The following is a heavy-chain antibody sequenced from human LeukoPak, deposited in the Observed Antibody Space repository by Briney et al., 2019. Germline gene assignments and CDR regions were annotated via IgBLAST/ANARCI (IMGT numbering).Heavy chain of an antibody. D-gene: IGHD3-10*01. CDR1: GYTFTSYA. V-gene: IGHV1-3*01. J-gene: IGHJ4*02. CDR2: INAGNGNT. Sequence: GASVKVSCTASGYTFTSYAMHWVRQAPGQRLEWMGWINAGNGNTKYSQKFQGRVTVTRDTSASTAYMELSSLRSEDTAVYYCARTITMVRGVIISYFDYWGQGTLVTVSS. CDR3: ARTITMVRGVIISYFDY.